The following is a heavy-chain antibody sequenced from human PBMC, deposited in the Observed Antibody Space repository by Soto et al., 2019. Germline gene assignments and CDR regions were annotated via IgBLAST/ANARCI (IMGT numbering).Heavy chain of an antibody. J-gene: IGHJ4*02. CDR3: ARAIGWFGELLGRYYFDY. V-gene: IGHV4-30-2*01. Sequence: QLQLQESGSGLVKPSQTLSLTCAVSGGSISSGGYSWSWIRQPPGKGLEWIGYIYHSGSTYYNPSLKSRVTISVVRSKNQFSLKLSSVTAADTAVYSCARAIGWFGELLGRYYFDYWGQGTLVTVSS. CDR1: GGSISSGGYS. D-gene: IGHD3-10*01. CDR2: IYHSGST.